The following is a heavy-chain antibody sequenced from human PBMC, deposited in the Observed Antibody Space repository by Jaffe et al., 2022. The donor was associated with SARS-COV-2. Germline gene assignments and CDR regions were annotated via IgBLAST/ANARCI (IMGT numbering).Heavy chain of an antibody. D-gene: IGHD3-16*01. J-gene: IGHJ3*02. CDR1: GYSFTTSW. Sequence: EVHLVQSGAEVKKPGESLKISCNGSGYSFTTSWIAWVRQMPGKGLEWVGNIYPDDSDIRYSPSFQGQVTISADKSINTAHLQWSSLKASDTAMYYCARLLRLGEGDFFDIWGQGTMVTVSS. V-gene: IGHV5-51*01. CDR3: ARLLRLGEGDFFDI. CDR2: IYPDDSDI.